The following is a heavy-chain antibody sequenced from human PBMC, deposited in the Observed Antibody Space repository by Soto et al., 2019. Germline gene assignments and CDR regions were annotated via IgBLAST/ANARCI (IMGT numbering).Heavy chain of an antibody. CDR1: GYTFTSYY. V-gene: IGHV1-46*01. CDR2: INPSGGST. J-gene: IGHJ4*02. D-gene: IGHD3-22*01. Sequence: ASVKVSCKASGYTFTSYYMHWVRQAPGQGLEWMGIINPSGGSTSYAQKFQGRVTMTRDTSTSTVYMELSSLRSEDTAVYYCARAPYYDSRGYYRTVIDYWGQGTLVTVSS. CDR3: ARAPYYDSRGYYRTVIDY.